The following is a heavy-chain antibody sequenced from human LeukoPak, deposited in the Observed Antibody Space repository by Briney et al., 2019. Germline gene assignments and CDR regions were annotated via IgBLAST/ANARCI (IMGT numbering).Heavy chain of an antibody. Sequence: SETLSLTCTVSGGSISSYYWSWIRQPPGKGLEWIGYISYSGSTNYNPSLKSRVTLSLDTSKNQFSLKLSSVTAADTAMFYCARNTGSHYDHTREFDYWGQGTLVTVSS. CDR3: ARNTGSHYDHTREFDY. J-gene: IGHJ4*02. CDR1: GGSISSYY. V-gene: IGHV4-59*01. D-gene: IGHD1-26*01. CDR2: ISYSGST.